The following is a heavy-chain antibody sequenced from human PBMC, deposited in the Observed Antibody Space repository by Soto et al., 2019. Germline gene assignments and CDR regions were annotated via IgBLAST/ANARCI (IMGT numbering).Heavy chain of an antibody. CDR2: IYHSGST. CDR3: ARVDIAARAGFDY. V-gene: IGHV4-4*02. J-gene: IGHJ4*02. CDR1: GDSITSNNW. Sequence: QVQLQESGPGLVKPSGTLSLTCAVSGDSITSNNWWSWVRQPPGKGLEWIGEIYHSGSTNYNRSLKSRVTISVDKSKNQFSLRLSSVTAADTAMYYCARVDIAARAGFDYWGQGTLVTVSS. D-gene: IGHD6-13*01.